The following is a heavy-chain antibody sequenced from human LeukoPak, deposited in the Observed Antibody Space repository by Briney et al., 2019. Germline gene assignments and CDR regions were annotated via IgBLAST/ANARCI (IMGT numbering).Heavy chain of an antibody. CDR1: GFTVSSNY. CDR3: ARSLHSSSWYGWFDP. Sequence: PGGSLRLSCAASGFTVSSNYMSWVRQAPGKGLEWVSDNYSGGSTYYADSVKGRFTISRHNSKNTLYLQMNSLRAEDTAVYYCARSLHSSSWYGWFDPWGQGTLVTVSS. D-gene: IGHD6-13*01. J-gene: IGHJ5*02. CDR2: NYSGGST. V-gene: IGHV3-53*04.